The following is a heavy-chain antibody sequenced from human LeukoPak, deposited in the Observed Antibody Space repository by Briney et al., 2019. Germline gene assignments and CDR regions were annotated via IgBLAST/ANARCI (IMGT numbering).Heavy chain of an antibody. CDR3: ARIYGYYGSGSFTPFDY. D-gene: IGHD3-10*01. V-gene: IGHV5-51*04. CDR1: GYSFTSYW. Sequence: GESLKISCKGSGYSFTSYWIGWVRQMPGKGLEWMGIIYPGDSDTRYSPSFQGQVTISADKPISTAYLQWSSLKASDTAMYYCARIYGYYGSGSFTPFDYWGQGTLVTVSS. CDR2: IYPGDSDT. J-gene: IGHJ4*02.